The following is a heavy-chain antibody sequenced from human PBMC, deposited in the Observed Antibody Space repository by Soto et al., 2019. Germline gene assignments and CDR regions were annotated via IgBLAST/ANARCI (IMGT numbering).Heavy chain of an antibody. D-gene: IGHD3-22*01. J-gene: IGHJ5*02. CDR3: AREVQADSSGLNWFDP. Sequence: SETLSLTCTVSGGSVSSGSYYWSWIRQPPGKGLEWIGYIYYSGSTNYNPSLKSRVTISVDTSKNQFSLKLSSVTAADTAVYYCAREVQADSSGLNWFDPWGQGTLVTVSS. CDR1: GGSVSSGSYY. CDR2: IYYSGST. V-gene: IGHV4-61*01.